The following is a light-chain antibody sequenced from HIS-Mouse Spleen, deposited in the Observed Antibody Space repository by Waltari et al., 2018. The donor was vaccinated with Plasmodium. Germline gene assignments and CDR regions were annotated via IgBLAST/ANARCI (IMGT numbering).Light chain of an antibody. CDR3: QTWGTGIVV. V-gene: IGLV4-69*01. Sequence: LVLTQSPSASASLGASVKLTCTLSSGHSSYAIAWHPQQPEKGPRYLMKLNSDGSHSKGDGIPDRFSGSSSGAERYLTISSLQSEDEADYYCQTWGTGIVVFGGGTKLTVL. CDR1: SGHSSYA. CDR2: LNSDGSH. J-gene: IGLJ2*01.